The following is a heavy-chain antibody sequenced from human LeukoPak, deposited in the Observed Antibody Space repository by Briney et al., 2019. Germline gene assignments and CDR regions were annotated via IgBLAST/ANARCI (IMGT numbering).Heavy chain of an antibody. V-gene: IGHV3-23*01. J-gene: IGHJ4*02. CDR3: AKWGQSIAAAAFDY. CDR2: ISGSGGST. D-gene: IGHD6-13*01. CDR1: GFTFSSYS. Sequence: PGGSLRLSCAASGFTFSSYSMNWVRQAPGKGLEWVSAISGSGGSTYYADSVKGRFTISRDNSKNTLYLQMNSLRAEDTAVYYCAKWGQSIAAAAFDYWGQGTLVTVSS.